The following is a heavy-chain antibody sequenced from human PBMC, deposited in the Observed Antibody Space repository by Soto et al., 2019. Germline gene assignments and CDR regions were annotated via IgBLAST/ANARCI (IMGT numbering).Heavy chain of an antibody. CDR3: AKVARIAAAGPLDY. D-gene: IGHD6-13*01. J-gene: IGHJ4*02. CDR1: GFTFSDYY. Sequence: PGGSLRLSCAASGFTFSDYYMSWIRQAPGKGLEWVSAVSHSGGATYYADSVKGRFTISRDNSMSTLYLQMSSLRADDTARYYCAKVARIAAAGPLDYWGQGALVTVSS. CDR2: VSHSGGAT. V-gene: IGHV3-23*01.